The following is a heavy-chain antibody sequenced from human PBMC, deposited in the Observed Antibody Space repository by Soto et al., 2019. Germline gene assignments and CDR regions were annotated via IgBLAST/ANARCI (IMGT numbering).Heavy chain of an antibody. CDR2: ISSSSSYV. V-gene: IGHV3-21*01. D-gene: IGHD3-3*01. J-gene: IGHJ6*02. Sequence: EVHMVESGGGLVKPGGSLRVSCADCGFTFSNYTMNWVRKAPGKGLEWVSAISSSSSYVYSADSVKGRFTISRDNAKNSLYPQMNSLGADDTAVYYCARANYDFWSGYSNYYGMDVWCQGATVTVSS. CDR1: GFTFSNYT. CDR3: ARANYDFWSGYSNYYGMDV.